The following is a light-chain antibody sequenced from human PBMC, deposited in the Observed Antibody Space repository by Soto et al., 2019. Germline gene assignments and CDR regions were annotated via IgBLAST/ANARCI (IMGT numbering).Light chain of an antibody. V-gene: IGKV3-20*01. Sequence: EIVLTQSPGTLSLSPRERATLSCRASQSVANASLAWYQHKVGQSPRLLLYGASNRAPGIPDRFSGSGSGTDVTLTISRLEPEEFAVYYCQQYAASPRTFGQGTQVEVK. J-gene: IGKJ1*01. CDR1: QSVANAS. CDR3: QQYAASPRT. CDR2: GAS.